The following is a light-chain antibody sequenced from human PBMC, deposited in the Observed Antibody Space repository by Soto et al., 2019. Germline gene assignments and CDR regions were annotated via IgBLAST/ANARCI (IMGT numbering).Light chain of an antibody. Sequence: QLVLTQSPSASASLGASVKLTCTLSSGHRNYAIAWHQQQHEKDPRYLMKLNSDGSHSKGDGIPDRCSGSSSGAERYLTISGLQSEDEADYYCQTWGTGLYVVFGGGTKLTVL. CDR1: SGHRNYA. CDR2: LNSDGSH. V-gene: IGLV4-69*01. J-gene: IGLJ2*01. CDR3: QTWGTGLYVV.